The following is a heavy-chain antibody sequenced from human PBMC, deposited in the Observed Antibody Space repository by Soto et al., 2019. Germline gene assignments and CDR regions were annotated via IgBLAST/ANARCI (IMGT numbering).Heavy chain of an antibody. CDR2: IVVGSGNT. CDR1: GFTFTSSA. CDR3: AADPYSSSWGGGVNYFDY. Sequence: QMQLVQSGPEVKKPGTSVKVSCKASGFTFTSSAVQWVRQARGQRLEWIGWIVVGSGNTNYAQKFQERFTITVDMVTSTAYMELSSRGSEDTAVYYGAADPYSSSWGGGVNYFDYWGQGTLVTVSS. J-gene: IGHJ4*02. D-gene: IGHD6-13*01. V-gene: IGHV1-58*01.